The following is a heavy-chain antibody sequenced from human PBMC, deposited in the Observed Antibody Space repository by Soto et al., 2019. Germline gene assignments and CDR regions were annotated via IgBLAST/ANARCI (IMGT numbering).Heavy chain of an antibody. CDR2: IKQDGSEK. D-gene: IGHD6-13*01. V-gene: IGHV3-7*03. Sequence: LRLSCAASGFSFSTYWMSWVRQAPGKGLEWVANIKQDGSEKYYVDFVKGRFTISRDNARSSLYLQMNSLRAEDTAVYYCARDLGVAAAGRSYYFYNGMDVWGQGTTVTVS. CDR3: ARDLGVAAAGRSYYFYNGMDV. CDR1: GFSFSTYW. J-gene: IGHJ6*02.